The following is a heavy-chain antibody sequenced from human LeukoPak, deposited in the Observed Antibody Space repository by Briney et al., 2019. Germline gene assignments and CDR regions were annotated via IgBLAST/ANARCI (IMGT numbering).Heavy chain of an antibody. D-gene: IGHD7-27*01. CDR3: ARVVKTGVLYYFDY. V-gene: IGHV4-59*01. CDR1: GGSISSYD. Sequence: SETLSLTCTVSGGSISSYDWSWVRQPPGKGLEWIGYIYYSGSTNYNPSLKGGVTISVETSKNQFSLKLSSVTAADTAVYYCARVVKTGVLYYFDYWGQGTLVTVSS. CDR2: IYYSGST. J-gene: IGHJ4*02.